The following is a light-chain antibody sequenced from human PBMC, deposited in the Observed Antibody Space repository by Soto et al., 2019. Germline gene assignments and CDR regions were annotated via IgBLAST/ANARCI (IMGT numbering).Light chain of an antibody. CDR2: DAS. CDR1: QSVSSW. J-gene: IGKJ1*01. CDR3: QQFNSYRT. Sequence: IPISRSPSTRSASAGDRGTIACRASQSVSSWLAWYQQKPGKAPKLLIYDASSLQGGVSSRFSGSGSGTEFTLTISSLQPEDFATYYCQQFNSYRTFGPGTRVEIK. V-gene: IGKV1-5*01.